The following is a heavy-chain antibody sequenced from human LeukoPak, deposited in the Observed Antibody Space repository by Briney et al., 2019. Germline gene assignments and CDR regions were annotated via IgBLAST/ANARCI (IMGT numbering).Heavy chain of an antibody. D-gene: IGHD3-10*01. V-gene: IGHV4-38-2*02. CDR1: GYSLSSGYY. CDR2: IYHSGST. J-gene: IGHJ5*02. Sequence: PSETLSLTCTVSGYSLSSGYYWGWIRQPPGKGLEWIGSIYHSGSTYYNPSLKSRVTISVDTSKNQFSLKLSSVTAADTAVYYCASHYGSGSFNWFDPWGQGTLVTVSS. CDR3: ASHYGSGSFNWFDP.